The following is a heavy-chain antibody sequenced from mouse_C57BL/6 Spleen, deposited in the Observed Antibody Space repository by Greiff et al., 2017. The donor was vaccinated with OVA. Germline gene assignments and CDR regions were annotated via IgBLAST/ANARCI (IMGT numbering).Heavy chain of an antibody. J-gene: IGHJ3*01. V-gene: IGHV1-53*01. D-gene: IGHD2-3*01. CDR1: GYTFTSYW. CDR3: ATDGYYHSWFAY. Sequence: QVQLKQPGTELVKPGASVKLSCKASGYTFTSYWMHWVKQRPGQGLEWIGNINPSNGGTNYNEKFKSKATLTVDKSSSTAYMQLSSLTSEDSAVYYCATDGYYHSWFAYWGQGTLVTVSA. CDR2: INPSNGGT.